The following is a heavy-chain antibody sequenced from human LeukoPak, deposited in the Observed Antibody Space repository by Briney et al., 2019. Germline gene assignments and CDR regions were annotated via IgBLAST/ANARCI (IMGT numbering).Heavy chain of an antibody. CDR1: CRSISSYY. J-gene: IGHJ5*02. D-gene: IGHD5-18*01. CDR3: ARDAIYAYSNNNWFDP. Sequence: PSETLSLTCTLGCRSISSYYCRCIRQPPWGGLEWSGNIYYSGSTNYNPSPKSRVTMSVDTSKNQFSLKLSSVTAADTAVYYRARDAIYAYSNNNWFDPWGQGTLVTVSS. CDR2: IYYSGST. V-gene: IGHV4-59*01.